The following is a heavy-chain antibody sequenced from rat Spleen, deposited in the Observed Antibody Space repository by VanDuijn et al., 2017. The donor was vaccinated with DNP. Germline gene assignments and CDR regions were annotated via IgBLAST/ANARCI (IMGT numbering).Heavy chain of an antibody. J-gene: IGHJ4*01. CDR2: INPDGTVT. D-gene: IGHD1-1*01. Sequence: EVQLVETGGGLVQPGRSLKLSCVASGFTFNTYWMFWVRQAPGKGLEWVASINPDGTVTYCLDSVKGRFTISRDNAETTVYLQMNSLRSEDTATYYCTKDLQWYAMDAWGQGTSVSVSS. CDR3: TKDLQWYAMDA. CDR1: GFTFNTYW. V-gene: IGHV5-58*01.